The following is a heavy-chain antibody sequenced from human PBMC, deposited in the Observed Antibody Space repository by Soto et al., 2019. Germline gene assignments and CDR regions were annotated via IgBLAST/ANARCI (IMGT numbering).Heavy chain of an antibody. D-gene: IGHD6-6*01. CDR3: ARDTGEQLGRDNWFDP. CDR2: INSDGSST. Sequence: GGSLRLSCAASGFTFSSYWMHWVRQAPGKGLVWVSRINSDGSSTSYADSVKGRFTISRDNAKNTLYLQMNSLSAEDTAVYYRARDTGEQLGRDNWFDPWGQGTLVTVSS. J-gene: IGHJ5*02. V-gene: IGHV3-74*01. CDR1: GFTFSSYW.